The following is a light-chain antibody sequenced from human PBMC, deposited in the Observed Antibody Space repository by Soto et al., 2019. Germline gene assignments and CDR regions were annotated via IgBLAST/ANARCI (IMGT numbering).Light chain of an antibody. CDR1: QNINNY. Sequence: DIQMTQSPSSLSSSLGDIVTITFQAGQNINNYLNWYQQKPGRAPKLLIYDASNLEAGVPSRFRGSGSGTDFTFTISRLQPEDIATYYCQQYENLPTFGQGTRLEIK. CDR2: DAS. V-gene: IGKV1-33*01. J-gene: IGKJ5*01. CDR3: QQYENLPT.